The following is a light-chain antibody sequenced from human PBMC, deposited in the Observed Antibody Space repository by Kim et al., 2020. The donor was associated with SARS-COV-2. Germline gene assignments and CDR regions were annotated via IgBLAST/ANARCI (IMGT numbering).Light chain of an antibody. Sequence: SYELTQPPSVSVSPGQTATITCSGDNLGDKFVSWYQQKPGQSPVLLIFEDKKRPSGIPERVSGSSSRHSATLTISGTQATDEADYYCQTWHSNSVTFGGGTQLTVL. J-gene: IGLJ2*01. CDR2: EDK. V-gene: IGLV3-1*01. CDR1: NLGDKF. CDR3: QTWHSNSVT.